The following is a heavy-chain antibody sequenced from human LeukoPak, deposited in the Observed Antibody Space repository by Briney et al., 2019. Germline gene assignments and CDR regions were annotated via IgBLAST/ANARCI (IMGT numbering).Heavy chain of an antibody. CDR2: IYTSGST. D-gene: IGHD3-3*01. V-gene: IGHV4-61*02. Sequence: PSETLSLTCTVSGGSISSGSYYWSWIRQPAGKGLEWIGRIYTSGSTNYNPSLKSRVTISVDTSKNQFSLKLSSVTAVDTAVYYCARVFCVLRFLEWNRNRYNWFDPWGQGTLVTVSS. CDR3: ARVFCVLRFLEWNRNRYNWFDP. CDR1: GGSISSGSYY. J-gene: IGHJ5*02.